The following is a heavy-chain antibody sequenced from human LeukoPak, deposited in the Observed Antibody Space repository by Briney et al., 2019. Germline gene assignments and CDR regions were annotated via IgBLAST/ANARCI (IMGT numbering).Heavy chain of an antibody. CDR1: GFTFSTSW. Sequence: KAGGSLRLSCAASGFTFSTSWMSWVRQAPGKGLEWVANIKEDGSEKYYVDSMKGRFTVSRDNAKNSLYLQMDSLRAEDAAVYYCARGGTFVSDYWGQGTLVTVSS. J-gene: IGHJ4*02. CDR2: IKEDGSEK. CDR3: ARGGTFVSDY. D-gene: IGHD1-1*01. V-gene: IGHV3-7*01.